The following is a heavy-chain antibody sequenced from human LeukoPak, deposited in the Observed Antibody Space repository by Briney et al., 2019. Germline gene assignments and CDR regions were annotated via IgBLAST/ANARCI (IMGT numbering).Heavy chain of an antibody. CDR2: IYPGGSDT. CDR1: GYSFTSYW. D-gene: IGHD3-22*01. CDR3: ARLGRYYYDSSGYYYYYYGMDV. J-gene: IGHJ6*02. Sequence: GESLKISCKGSGYSFTSYWIGWVRQMPGKGLEWMGIIYPGGSDTRYSPSFQGQVTISADKSISTAYLQWSSLKASDTAMYYCARLGRYYYDSSGYYYYYYGMDVWGQGTTVTVSS. V-gene: IGHV5-51*01.